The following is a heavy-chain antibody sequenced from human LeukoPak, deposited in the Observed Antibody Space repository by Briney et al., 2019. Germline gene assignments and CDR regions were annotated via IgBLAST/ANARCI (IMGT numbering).Heavy chain of an antibody. CDR1: GFTFSSYS. Sequence: GGSLRLSCAASGFTFSSYSMNWVRQAPGKGLEWVSSISSSSSYIYYADSVKGRFTISRDNAKNSLYLQMNSLRAEDTAVYYCARVNAGYYYGMDVWGQGTTVTVSS. CDR2: ISSSSSYI. CDR3: ARVNAGYYYGMDV. J-gene: IGHJ6*02. V-gene: IGHV3-21*01.